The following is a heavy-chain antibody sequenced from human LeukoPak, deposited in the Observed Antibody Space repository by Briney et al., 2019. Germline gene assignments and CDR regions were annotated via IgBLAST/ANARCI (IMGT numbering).Heavy chain of an antibody. Sequence: SETLSLTCTVSGGSISSYYWSWIRQPPGKGLEWIGYIYYSGSTNYNPSLKSRVTISVDTSKKQFSLKLSSVTAADTAVYYCARGYSSSSGRPDYWGQGTLATVSS. D-gene: IGHD6-6*01. CDR3: ARGYSSSSGRPDY. CDR2: IYYSGST. CDR1: GGSISSYY. J-gene: IGHJ4*02. V-gene: IGHV4-59*08.